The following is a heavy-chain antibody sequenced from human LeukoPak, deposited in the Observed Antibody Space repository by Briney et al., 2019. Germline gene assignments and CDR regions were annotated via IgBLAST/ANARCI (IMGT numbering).Heavy chain of an antibody. Sequence: SETLSLTCTVSGGSISSSSYYWGWIRQPPGKGLEWIGSIYYSGSTYYNPSLKSRVTISVDTSKNQSSLKLSSVTAADTAVYYCARHSYDSSGYYGDFDYWGQGTLVTVSS. CDR1: GGSISSSSYY. D-gene: IGHD3-22*01. V-gene: IGHV4-39*01. J-gene: IGHJ4*02. CDR3: ARHSYDSSGYYGDFDY. CDR2: IYYSGST.